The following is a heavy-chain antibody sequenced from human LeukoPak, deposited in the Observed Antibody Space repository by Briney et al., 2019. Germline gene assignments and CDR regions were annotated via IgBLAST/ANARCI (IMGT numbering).Heavy chain of an antibody. CDR2: IDHSGST. CDR3: AKSNGYGLIDI. V-gene: IGHV4-38-2*02. Sequence: SETLSLTCTVSGYSISSGYYWGWIRQPPGKGLEWTGSIDHSGSTYYNPSLRSRITISVDTSKNQFSLKLSSVTAADTAVYYCAKSNGYGLIDIWGQGTMVTVSS. D-gene: IGHD3-10*01. CDR1: GYSISSGYY. J-gene: IGHJ3*02.